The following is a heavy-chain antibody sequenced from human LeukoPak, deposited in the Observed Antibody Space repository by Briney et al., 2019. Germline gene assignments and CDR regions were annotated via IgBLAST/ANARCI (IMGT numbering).Heavy chain of an antibody. CDR3: AREGSLYYYDSSDLFDI. J-gene: IGHJ3*02. D-gene: IGHD3-22*01. Sequence: GGSLRLSCAASGFTFSSYWMHWVRQAPGKGLAWVSRINSDGSSTSYADSVKGRFTISRDNAKNTLYLQMNSLRAEDTAVYYCAREGSLYYYDSSDLFDIWGQGTMVTVSS. V-gene: IGHV3-74*01. CDR1: GFTFSSYW. CDR2: INSDGSST.